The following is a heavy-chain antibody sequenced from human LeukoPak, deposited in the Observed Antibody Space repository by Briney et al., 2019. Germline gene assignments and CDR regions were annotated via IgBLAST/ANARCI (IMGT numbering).Heavy chain of an antibody. CDR3: AKHSSSSTMYYFDY. CDR2: ISGSGGNT. D-gene: IGHD6-13*01. J-gene: IGHJ4*02. Sequence: GGSLRLSCAASGFTFRNYWMHWVRQAPGKGLEWVAVISGSGGNTYYADSVKGRFTISRDNSKNTLYLQMNSLRAEDTAVYYCAKHSSSSTMYYFDYWGQGTLVTVSS. CDR1: GFTFRNYW. V-gene: IGHV3-23*01.